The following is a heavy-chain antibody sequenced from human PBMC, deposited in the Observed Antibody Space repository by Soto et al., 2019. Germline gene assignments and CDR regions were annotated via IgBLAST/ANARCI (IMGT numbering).Heavy chain of an antibody. V-gene: IGHV1-69*06. CDR1: GGTFSSYA. CDR3: ARNSGYYYDSSGYSFDY. D-gene: IGHD3-22*01. J-gene: IGHJ4*02. Sequence: ASVKVSCKASGGTFSSYAISWVQQAPGQGLEWMGGIIPIFGTANYAQKFQGRVTITADKSTSTAYMELSSLRSEDTAVYYCARNSGYYYDSSGYSFDYWGQGTLVTVSS. CDR2: IIPIFGTA.